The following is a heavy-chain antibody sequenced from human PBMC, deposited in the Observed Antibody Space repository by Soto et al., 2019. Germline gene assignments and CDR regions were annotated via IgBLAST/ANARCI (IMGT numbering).Heavy chain of an antibody. Sequence: PSETLSLTCTVPGGSISSYYWSWIRQPPGKGLEWIGYIYYSGSTNYNPSLKSRVTISVDTSKNQFSLKLSSVTAADTAVYYCARQAYSGSYSRGGFDYWSQGTLVTVSS. CDR2: IYYSGST. V-gene: IGHV4-59*08. D-gene: IGHD1-26*01. CDR3: ARQAYSGSYSRGGFDY. J-gene: IGHJ4*02. CDR1: GGSISSYY.